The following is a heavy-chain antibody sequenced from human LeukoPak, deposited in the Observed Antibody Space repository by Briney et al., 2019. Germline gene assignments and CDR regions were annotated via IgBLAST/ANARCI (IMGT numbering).Heavy chain of an antibody. Sequence: SVKVSCKASGYSFTDYAISWVRQAPGQGLEWMGGIIPIFGTANYAQKFQGRVTITADESTSTAYMELSSLRSEDTAVYYCARGGDGSSPLYYYGMDVWGQGTTVTVSS. V-gene: IGHV1-69*13. CDR2: IIPIFGTA. CDR3: ARGGDGSSPLYYYGMDV. CDR1: GYSFTDYA. J-gene: IGHJ6*02. D-gene: IGHD6-6*01.